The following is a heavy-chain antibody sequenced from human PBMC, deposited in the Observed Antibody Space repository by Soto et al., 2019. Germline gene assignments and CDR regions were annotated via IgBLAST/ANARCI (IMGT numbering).Heavy chain of an antibody. V-gene: IGHV3-23*01. CDR3: AKAAGGDYDWGTYRDLCYYPMDV. D-gene: IGHD3-16*02. J-gene: IGHJ6*02. CDR2: LSGSGGHT. Sequence: PGGSLRLSCAASGFTFYIYAMSWVRQAPGKGLEWVSALSGSGGHTYYADSVKGRFTISRDTSKSTLYLQMSSLRAADTAVYYCAKAAGGDYDWGTYRDLCYYPMDVWGQGTTVTVSS. CDR1: GFTFYIYA.